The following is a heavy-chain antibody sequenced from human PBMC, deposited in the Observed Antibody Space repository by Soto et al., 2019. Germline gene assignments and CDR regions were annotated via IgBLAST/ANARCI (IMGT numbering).Heavy chain of an antibody. CDR2: IGGYKGNT. D-gene: IGHD5-18*01. V-gene: IGHV1-18*01. J-gene: IGHJ4*02. Sequence: GASVKVSCKPSGYTFTNYGVSWVRQAPGQGLEWMGWIGGYKGNTNYAQKLQGRVTLNTDTSTSTAYMELRSLRSDDTAVYYCAPHTLDTGMPSGYWGQGTLVTVSS. CDR1: GYTFTNYG. CDR3: APHTLDTGMPSGY.